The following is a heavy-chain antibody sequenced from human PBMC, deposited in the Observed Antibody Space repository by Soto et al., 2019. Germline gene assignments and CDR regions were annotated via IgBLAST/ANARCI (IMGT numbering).Heavy chain of an antibody. CDR1: GFTFSTYW. J-gene: IGHJ4*02. D-gene: IGHD6-19*01. Sequence: GSLRLSCAASGFTFSTYWMHWVRQAPGKGLVWVSRIRHDGSIIGYADPVKGRLTISRDNAKNTLYLQVNSLRAEDTAVYYCAREGSMADFDYWAQGTLVTVSS. V-gene: IGHV3-74*01. CDR3: AREGSMADFDY. CDR2: IRHDGSII.